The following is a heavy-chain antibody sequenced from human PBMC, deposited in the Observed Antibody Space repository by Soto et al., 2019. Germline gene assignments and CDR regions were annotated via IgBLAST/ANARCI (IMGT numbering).Heavy chain of an antibody. J-gene: IGHJ4*02. CDR2: IWYDGSNK. CDR1: GFTFSSYG. D-gene: IGHD5-18*01. CDR3: ARAGGYSYGRPGYFDY. Sequence: GGSLRLSCAASGFTFSSYGMHWVRQAPGKGPEWVAVIWYDGSNKDYADSVKGRFTISRDNSKNTLYLQMNSLRAEDTAVYYCARAGGYSYGRPGYFDYWGQGTLVTVSS. V-gene: IGHV3-33*01.